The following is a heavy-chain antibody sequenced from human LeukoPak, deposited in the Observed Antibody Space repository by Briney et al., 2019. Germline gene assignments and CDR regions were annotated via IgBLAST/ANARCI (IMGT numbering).Heavy chain of an antibody. V-gene: IGHV3-23*01. CDR1: GFTFSSCA. CDR3: AKLWFGELLDYFDY. Sequence: GGSLRLSCAASGFTFSSCAMSWFRQAPGKGLEWVSAISGSGGSTYYADSVKGRCTISRDNSKNTLYLQMNSPRAEDTAVYYCAKLWFGELLDYFDYWGQGTLVTVSS. J-gene: IGHJ4*02. CDR2: ISGSGGST. D-gene: IGHD3-10*01.